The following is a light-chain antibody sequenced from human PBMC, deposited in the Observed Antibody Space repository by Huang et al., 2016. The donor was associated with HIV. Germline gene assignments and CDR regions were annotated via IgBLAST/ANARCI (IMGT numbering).Light chain of an antibody. Sequence: EIVLTQSPATLSLSPGKRATLSCRASQSVNSYFAWYQQQPGQAPRLLIYDASNRATGIPARFSGSGSGTGFTLTISNVQSEDFAVYYCQQRSAWPLTFGGGTKVEI. V-gene: IGKV3-11*01. CDR2: DAS. J-gene: IGKJ4*01. CDR3: QQRSAWPLT. CDR1: QSVNSY.